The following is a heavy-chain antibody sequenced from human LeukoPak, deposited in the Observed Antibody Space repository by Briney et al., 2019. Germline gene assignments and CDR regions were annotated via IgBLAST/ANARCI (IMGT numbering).Heavy chain of an antibody. CDR2: ISGSGGST. CDR1: GFTFSSYA. CDR3: AKGITMIDYYYYGMDV. Sequence: GGSLRLSCAASGFTFSSYAMSWVRQAPGKGLEWVSAISGSGGSTYYADSVKGRFTISRDNSKNTLYLQMNSLRAEDTAVYYCAKGITMIDYYYYGMDVWGQGTTVTVSS. D-gene: IGHD3-22*01. V-gene: IGHV3-23*01. J-gene: IGHJ6*02.